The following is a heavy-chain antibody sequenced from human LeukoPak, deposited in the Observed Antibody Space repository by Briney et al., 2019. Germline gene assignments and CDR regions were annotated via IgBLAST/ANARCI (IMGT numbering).Heavy chain of an antibody. J-gene: IGHJ4*02. Sequence: PGGSLRLSCAASGFTFSSYSMNWVRQAPGKGLEWVSSISSSSSYIYYADSVKGRFTISRDNSKNTLYLQTDSLRAEDTAVYYCAIGHYPDASCAGDCYYSYWGQGTLVTVSS. CDR2: ISSSSSYI. V-gene: IGHV3-21*04. CDR3: AIGHYPDASCAGDCYYSY. CDR1: GFTFSSYS. D-gene: IGHD2-21*02.